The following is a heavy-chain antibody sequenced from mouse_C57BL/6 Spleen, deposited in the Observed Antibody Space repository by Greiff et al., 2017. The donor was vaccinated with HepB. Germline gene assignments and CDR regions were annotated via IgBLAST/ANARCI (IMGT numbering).Heavy chain of an antibody. CDR1: GYTFTSYW. V-gene: IGHV1-52*01. D-gene: IGHD1-1*01. J-gene: IGHJ2*01. CDR3: ATTVVAGNYFDY. Sequence: QVHVKQPGAELVRPGSSVKLSCKASGYTFTSYWMHWVKQRPIQGLEWIGNIDPSDSETHYNQKFKDKATLTVDKSSSTAYMQLSSLTSEDSAVYYCATTVVAGNYFDYWGQGTTLTVSS. CDR2: IDPSDSET.